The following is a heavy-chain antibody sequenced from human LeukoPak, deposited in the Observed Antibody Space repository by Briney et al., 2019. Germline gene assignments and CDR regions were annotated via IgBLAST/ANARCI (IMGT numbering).Heavy chain of an antibody. Sequence: GGSLRLSCAASGFTFDDYAMHWVRHAPGKGLEWVSGISWNSGSIGYADSVKGRFTISRDNAKNSLYLQMNSLRAEDTALYYCAKDLYGDYRNDAFDIWGQGTMVTVSS. J-gene: IGHJ3*02. D-gene: IGHD4-17*01. V-gene: IGHV3-9*01. CDR3: AKDLYGDYRNDAFDI. CDR2: ISWNSGSI. CDR1: GFTFDDYA.